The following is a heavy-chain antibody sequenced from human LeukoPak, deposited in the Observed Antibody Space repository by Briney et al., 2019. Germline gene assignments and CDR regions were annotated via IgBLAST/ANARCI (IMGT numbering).Heavy chain of an antibody. Sequence: GGSLRLSCTASEFTFSTYSMNWVRQAPGKGLEWVSYISSSSSTIYYADSVKGRFTISRDNAKHSLYLQVNSLKTEDTAVYYCTGSFGELSFFAYWGQGTLVTVSS. CDR2: ISSSSSTI. J-gene: IGHJ4*02. CDR1: EFTFSTYS. CDR3: TGSFGELSFFAY. V-gene: IGHV3-48*01. D-gene: IGHD3-10*01.